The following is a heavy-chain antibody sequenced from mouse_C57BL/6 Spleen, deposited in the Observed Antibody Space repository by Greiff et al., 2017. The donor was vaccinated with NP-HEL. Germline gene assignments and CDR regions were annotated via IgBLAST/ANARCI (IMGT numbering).Heavy chain of an antibody. CDR2: IDPSDSYT. V-gene: IGHV1-69*01. D-gene: IGHD1-1*02. Sequence: QVQLQQSGAELVMPGASVKLSCKASGYTFTSYWMHWVKQRPGQGLEWIGEIDPSDSYTNYNQKFKGKSTLTVDKSSSTAYMQLSSLTSEDSAVYYCAREGYGRRNWYFDVWGTGTTVTVSS. CDR3: AREGYGRRNWYFDV. CDR1: GYTFTSYW. J-gene: IGHJ1*03.